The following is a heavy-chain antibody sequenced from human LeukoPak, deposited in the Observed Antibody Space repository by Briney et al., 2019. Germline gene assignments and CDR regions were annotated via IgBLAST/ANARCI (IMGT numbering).Heavy chain of an antibody. J-gene: IGHJ4*02. CDR2: IYYSGST. CDR1: GGSISSYY. V-gene: IGHV4-59*12. Sequence: SETLSLTCTVSGGSISSYYWSWIRQPPGKGLEWIGYIYYSGSTNYNPSLKSRVTISVDTSKNQFSLKLSSVTAADTAVYYCARGSRYRIAVTGFDYWGQGTLVTVSS. CDR3: ARGSRYRIAVTGFDY. D-gene: IGHD6-19*01.